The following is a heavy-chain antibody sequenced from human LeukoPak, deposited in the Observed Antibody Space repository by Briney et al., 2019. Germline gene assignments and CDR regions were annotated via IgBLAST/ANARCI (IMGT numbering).Heavy chain of an antibody. D-gene: IGHD3-10*01. CDR3: AKSNGYGLVDI. CDR2: MFYSGST. V-gene: IGHV4-59*08. CDR1: GGSISSYY. Sequence: PSETLSLTCTVSGGSISSYYWSWIRQPPGKGLEWIGYMFYSGSTNYNPSLKSRVTISVDTSKNQFSLKLNSVTAADTAVYYCAKSNGYGLVDIWGQGTMVTVSS. J-gene: IGHJ3*02.